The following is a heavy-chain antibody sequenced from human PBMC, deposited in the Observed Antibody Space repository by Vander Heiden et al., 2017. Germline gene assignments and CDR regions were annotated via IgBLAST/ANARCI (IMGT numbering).Heavy chain of an antibody. CDR2: ISSRSSYI. CDR3: ARGGYYSPSDI. J-gene: IGHJ3*02. V-gene: IGHV3-21*01. Sequence: LEWVSSISSRSSYIYYADSVKGRFTISRDNAKNSLYLQMNSLRAEDTAVYYCARGGYYSPSDIWGQGTMVTVSS. D-gene: IGHD5-18*01.